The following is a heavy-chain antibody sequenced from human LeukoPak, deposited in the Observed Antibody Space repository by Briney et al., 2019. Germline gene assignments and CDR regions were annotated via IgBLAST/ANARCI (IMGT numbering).Heavy chain of an antibody. J-gene: IGHJ4*02. CDR3: AKDSSYGGNFFDY. D-gene: IGHD4-23*01. V-gene: IGHV3-23*01. CDR2: ISGSGGST. Sequence: PSETLSLTCTVSGYSISSGYYWGWIRQPPGKGLEWVSAISGSGGSTYYADSVKGRFTISRDNSKNTLYLQMNSLRAEDTAVYYCAKDSSYGGNFFDYWGQGTLVTVSS. CDR1: GYSISSGYY.